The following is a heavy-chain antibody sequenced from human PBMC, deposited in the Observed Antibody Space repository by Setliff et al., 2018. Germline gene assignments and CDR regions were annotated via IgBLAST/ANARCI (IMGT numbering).Heavy chain of an antibody. J-gene: IGHJ4*01. CDR3: ANGWRNFDY. V-gene: IGHV4-59*01. Sequence: PSETLSLTCTVPGTSINTYYWTWIRQSPGKGLEWIGFVYSNGNKDYNPSLKSRVAFSVDTSQNHVSLKLSSVTPADTAVYFCANGWRNFDYWGQGILVTVSS. D-gene: IGHD6-19*01. CDR1: GTSINTYY. CDR2: VYSNGNK.